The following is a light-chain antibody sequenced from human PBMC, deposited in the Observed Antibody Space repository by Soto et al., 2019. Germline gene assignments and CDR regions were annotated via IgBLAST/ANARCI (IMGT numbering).Light chain of an antibody. CDR2: DAA. Sequence: IQLTQSPSSLSAAVGDRVTITCRASQGIRTYLAWYQQIPGKAPKLLIYDAATLQSGVPSRFSRSGSGTDFTLTLSGLQPEDLATYYCQQLYNYPVSFGPGTKVDIK. CDR1: QGIRTY. V-gene: IGKV1-9*01. J-gene: IGKJ3*01. CDR3: QQLYNYPVS.